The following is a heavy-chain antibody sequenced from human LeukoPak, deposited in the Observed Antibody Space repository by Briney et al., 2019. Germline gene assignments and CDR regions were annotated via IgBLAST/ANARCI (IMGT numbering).Heavy chain of an antibody. Sequence: ASVKVSCKASGYTFTSDDINWVRQATGQGLEWMGWMNPNSGNTGYAQKFQGRVTITRNASISTAYMELSSLRSEDTAVYYCARGTPKRNWFDPWGQGTLVTVSS. CDR3: ARGTPKRNWFDP. J-gene: IGHJ5*02. D-gene: IGHD1-1*01. V-gene: IGHV1-8*03. CDR1: GYTFTSDD. CDR2: MNPNSGNT.